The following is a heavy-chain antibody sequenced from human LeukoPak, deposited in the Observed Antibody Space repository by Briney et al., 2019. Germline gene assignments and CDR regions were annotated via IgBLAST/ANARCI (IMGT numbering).Heavy chain of an antibody. D-gene: IGHD2-2*01. CDR3: VLFVVPGG. CDR1: GFTFSSYW. V-gene: IGHV3-74*01. Sequence: GGAPRISCAAPGFTFSSYWMHLVRQTPGKGLVWVSRINTDGSNTTYADSVKGRFTISRDNAKNMVYLQMNSLRAEDTAVYYCVLFVVPGGWGQGTLVTVSS. J-gene: IGHJ4*02. CDR2: INTDGSNT.